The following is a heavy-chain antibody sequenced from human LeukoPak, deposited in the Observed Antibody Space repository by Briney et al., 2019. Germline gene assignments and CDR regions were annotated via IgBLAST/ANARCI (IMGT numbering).Heavy chain of an antibody. V-gene: IGHV4-39*02. D-gene: IGHD6-13*01. Sequence: SETLSLTCTVSGGSVSNDNSYWGWIRQSPGKGLEWIGSLSYSGSTYYNPSLKSRVTMSVDTSKNHSSLKLSSVAAADTAVYYCARVLAAAAHFDFWGQGTLVTVSS. J-gene: IGHJ4*02. CDR3: ARVLAAAAHFDF. CDR1: GGSVSNDNSY. CDR2: LSYSGST.